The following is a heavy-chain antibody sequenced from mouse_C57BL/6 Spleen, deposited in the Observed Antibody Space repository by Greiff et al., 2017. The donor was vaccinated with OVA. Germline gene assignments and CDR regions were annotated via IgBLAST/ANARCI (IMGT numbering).Heavy chain of an antibody. CDR1: GYSITSGYY. D-gene: IGHD1-1*01. V-gene: IGHV3-6*01. CDR3: ARDRTTVVATSSYWYFDV. J-gene: IGHJ1*03. Sequence: EVQLVESGPGLVKPSQSLSLTCSVTGYSITSGYYWNWIRQFPGNKLEWMGYISYDGSNNYNPSLKNRISITRDTSKNQFFLKLNSLTTEDTATYYCARDRTTVVATSSYWYFDVWGTGTTVTVSS. CDR2: ISYDGSN.